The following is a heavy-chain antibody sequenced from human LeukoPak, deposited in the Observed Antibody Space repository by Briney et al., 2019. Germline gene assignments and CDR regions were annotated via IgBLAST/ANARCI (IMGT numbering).Heavy chain of an antibody. Sequence: GGSLRLSCAASGFTFSSYAMSWVRQAPGKGLGWVSAISGSGGSTYHADSVKGRFTISRDNSKNTLYLQMNSLRAEDTAVYYCAKDTDYGLEYFQHWGQGTLVTVSS. CDR2: ISGSGGST. CDR1: GFTFSSYA. V-gene: IGHV3-23*01. J-gene: IGHJ1*01. CDR3: AKDTDYGLEYFQH. D-gene: IGHD4-17*01.